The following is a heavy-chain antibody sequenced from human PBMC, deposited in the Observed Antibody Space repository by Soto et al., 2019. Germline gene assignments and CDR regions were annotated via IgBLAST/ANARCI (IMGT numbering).Heavy chain of an antibody. J-gene: IGHJ6*02. V-gene: IGHV1-8*01. CDR1: GSTFTSYD. D-gene: IGHD3-3*01. CDR3: ARVIQYYDFWSGYPYYYYGMDV. CDR2: MNPNSGNT. Sequence: GSVNVSCKASGSTFTSYDINWVRQATGQGLEWMGWMNPNSGNTGYAQKFQGRVTMTRNTSISTAYMELSSLRSEDTAVYYCARVIQYYDFWSGYPYYYYGMDVWGQGTTVTVSS.